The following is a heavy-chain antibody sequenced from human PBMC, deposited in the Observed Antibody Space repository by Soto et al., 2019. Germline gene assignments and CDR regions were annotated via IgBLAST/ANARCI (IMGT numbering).Heavy chain of an antibody. Sequence: QVQLQESGPGLVKPSQTLSLTCTVSGGSISSGDYYWSWIRQPPGKGLEWIGYIYYSGSTYYNPYLKSRVTISVDTSKNQFSLKLSSVTAADTAVYYCARERRSSGYDPYYYGMDVWGQGTTVTVSS. CDR1: GGSISSGDYY. D-gene: IGHD5-12*01. J-gene: IGHJ6*02. CDR2: IYYSGST. CDR3: ARERRSSGYDPYYYGMDV. V-gene: IGHV4-30-4*01.